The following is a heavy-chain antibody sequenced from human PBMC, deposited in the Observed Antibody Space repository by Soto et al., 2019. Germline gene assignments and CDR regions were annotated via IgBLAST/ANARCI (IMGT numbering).Heavy chain of an antibody. D-gene: IGHD3-10*01. CDR3: ARGGFLLDS. V-gene: IGHV3-7*05. J-gene: IGHJ4*02. CDR1: GFTSSTYW. CDR2: IKQDGSEK. Sequence: EVQLVESGGGLVQPGGSLRISCAASGFTSSTYWMSWVRQAPGKGLEWVANIKQDGSEKYYVDSVKGRFTISRANAKNSLFLQMNTLTDEDTAVYYCARGGFLLDSWGQGTPVTVSS.